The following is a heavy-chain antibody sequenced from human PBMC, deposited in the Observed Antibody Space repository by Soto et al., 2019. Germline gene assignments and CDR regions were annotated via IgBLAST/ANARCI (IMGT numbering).Heavy chain of an antibody. J-gene: IGHJ3*02. CDR1: GFTFSSYS. Sequence: GGSLRLSCAASGFTFSSYSMNWVRQAPGKGLEWVSSISSSSSYIYYADSVKGRFTISRDNAKNSLYLQMNRLRAEDTAVYFWTRLAKMESGDIWGQGTMVTVSS. D-gene: IGHD5-12*01. CDR2: ISSSSSYI. V-gene: IGHV3-21*01. CDR3: TRLAKMESGDI.